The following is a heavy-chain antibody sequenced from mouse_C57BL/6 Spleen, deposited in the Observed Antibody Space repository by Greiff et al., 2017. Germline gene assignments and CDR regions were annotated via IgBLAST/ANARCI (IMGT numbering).Heavy chain of an antibody. CDR1: GFNIKNTY. CDR3: ARGLRSDYYAMDY. V-gene: IGHV14-3*01. CDR2: IDPANGNT. J-gene: IGHJ4*01. D-gene: IGHD1-1*01. Sequence: EVQLQQTVAELVRPGASVKLSCTASGFNIKNTYMHWVKQRPEQGLEWIGRIDPANGNTKYAPKFKGKATITADTSSNTAYLQLSSLTSEDTAIYYCARGLRSDYYAMDYWGQGTSVTVSS.